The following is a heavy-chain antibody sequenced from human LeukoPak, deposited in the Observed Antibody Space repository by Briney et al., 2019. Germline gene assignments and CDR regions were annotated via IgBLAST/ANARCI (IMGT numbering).Heavy chain of an antibody. CDR2: IYYSGST. J-gene: IGHJ4*02. CDR3: ARGYDILTGYLDY. CDR1: GGSISSYY. V-gene: IGHV4-59*01. D-gene: IGHD3-9*01. Sequence: PSETLSLTCTASGGSISSYYWSWIRQPPGKGLEWIGYIYYSGSTNYNPSLKSRVTISVDTSKNQFSLKLSSVTAADTAVYYCARGYDILTGYLDYWGQGTLVTVSS.